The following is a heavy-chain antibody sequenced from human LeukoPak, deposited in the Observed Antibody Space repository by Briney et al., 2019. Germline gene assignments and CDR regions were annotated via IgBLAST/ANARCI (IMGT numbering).Heavy chain of an antibody. CDR1: GGTFSSYA. Sequence: SVKVSCKASGGTFSSYAISWVRQAPGQGLEWMGGIIPIFGTANYAQKFQGRVTITTDESTSTAYMELSSLRSEDTAVYYCARAPRAATTRLRYYYYMDVWGKGTTVTVSS. V-gene: IGHV1-69*05. D-gene: IGHD1-14*01. CDR2: IIPIFGTA. J-gene: IGHJ6*03. CDR3: ARAPRAATTRLRYYYYMDV.